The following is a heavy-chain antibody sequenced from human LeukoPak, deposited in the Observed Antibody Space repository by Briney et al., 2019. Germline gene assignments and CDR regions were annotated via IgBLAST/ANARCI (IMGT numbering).Heavy chain of an antibody. J-gene: IGHJ4*02. CDR2: MNPNSGNT. Sequence: VASVKVSCKASGYTFTSYDINLVRQATGQGLEWMGWMNPNSGNTGYVQKFHGRVTFTRDTSKSTAYMELSSLRSEDTAVYFCARGTSRSFDYWGQGTLVTVSS. CDR3: ARGTSRSFDY. CDR1: GYTFTSYD. V-gene: IGHV1-8*01.